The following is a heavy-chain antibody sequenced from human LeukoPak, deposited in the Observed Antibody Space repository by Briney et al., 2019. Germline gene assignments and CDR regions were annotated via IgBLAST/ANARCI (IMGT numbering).Heavy chain of an antibody. V-gene: IGHV3-23*01. D-gene: IGHD3-16*01. J-gene: IGHJ4*02. Sequence: PGGSLRLSCAASGFTFSSYAMSWVRQAPGKGLEWVSAISGSGGSTYYADSVKGRFTISRDNSKNTLYLQMNSLRAEDTAVYYCARDRGGEGDFDYWGQGTLVTVSS. CDR2: ISGSGGST. CDR1: GFTFSSYA. CDR3: ARDRGGEGDFDY.